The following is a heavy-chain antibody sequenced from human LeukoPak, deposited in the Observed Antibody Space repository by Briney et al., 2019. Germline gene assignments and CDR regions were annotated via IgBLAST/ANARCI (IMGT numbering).Heavy chain of an antibody. D-gene: IGHD3-3*01. V-gene: IGHV1-2*02. CDR1: GYTFTGYY. J-gene: IGHJ4*02. CDR3: ARVLLVFGVSLPGY. Sequence: ASVKVSCKASGYTFTGYYMHWVRQAPGQGLEWMGWINPNSGGTNYAQKFQGRVTMTRDTSISTAYMELSRLRSDETAVYYCARVLLVFGVSLPGYWGQGTLVTVSS. CDR2: INPNSGGT.